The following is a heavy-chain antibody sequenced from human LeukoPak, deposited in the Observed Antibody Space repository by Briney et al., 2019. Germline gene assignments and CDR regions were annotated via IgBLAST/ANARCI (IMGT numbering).Heavy chain of an antibody. Sequence: NASGPTLVNPTETLTLTCTVSGFSLSNARVGVSWIRQPPGGALEWLAYISSTDETSYSTSLKSRVTISKDTSKSQVVLTMTNLDPVDTATYYCARMSTMTTPPIFDWWGQGTLVTVSS. J-gene: IGHJ4*02. CDR2: ISSTDET. CDR3: ARMSTMTTPPIFDW. CDR1: GFSLSNARVG. V-gene: IGHV2-26*01. D-gene: IGHD4-17*01.